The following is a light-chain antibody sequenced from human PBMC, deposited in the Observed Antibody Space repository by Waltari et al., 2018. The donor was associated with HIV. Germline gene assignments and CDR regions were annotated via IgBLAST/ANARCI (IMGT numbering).Light chain of an antibody. V-gene: IGKV3-15*01. CDR2: GAS. CDR3: QQYNNWPRGT. CDR1: QSVSST. J-gene: IGKJ4*01. Sequence: VMTQSPATLSVSPGERATLACRASQSVSSTVAWYQQIPGQAPRLLIYGASTRATGIPARFSGSGSGTEFTLTISSLQSEDVAVYYCQQYNNWPRGTFGGGTKVEIK.